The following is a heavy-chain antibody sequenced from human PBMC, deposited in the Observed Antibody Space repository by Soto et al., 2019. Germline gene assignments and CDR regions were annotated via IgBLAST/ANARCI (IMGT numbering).Heavy chain of an antibody. CDR2: IIPIFGTA. CDR1: GGTFSSYA. Sequence: QVQLVQSGAEVKKPGSSVKVSCKASGGTFSSYAISWVRQAPGQGLEWMGGIIPIFGTANYAQKFQGRVTITADESTSTAYMERSSLRSEDTAVYYCARVTYIVVVVEGWFDPWGQGTLVTVSS. V-gene: IGHV1-69*12. D-gene: IGHD2-15*01. J-gene: IGHJ5*02. CDR3: ARVTYIVVVVEGWFDP.